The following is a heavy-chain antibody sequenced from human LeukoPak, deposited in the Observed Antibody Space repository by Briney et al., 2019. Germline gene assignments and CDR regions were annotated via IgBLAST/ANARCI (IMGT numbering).Heavy chain of an antibody. CDR1: GFTVSSNY. CDR3: AMTYYDILTGYFDFDY. CDR2: IYSGGST. J-gene: IGHJ4*02. Sequence: GGSLRLSCAASGFTVSSNYMSWVRQAPGKGLEWVSVIYSGGSTYYADSVKGRFTISRDNSKNTLYLQMNSLRAEDTAVHYCAMTYYDILTGYFDFDYWGQGTLVTVSS. V-gene: IGHV3-66*02. D-gene: IGHD3-9*01.